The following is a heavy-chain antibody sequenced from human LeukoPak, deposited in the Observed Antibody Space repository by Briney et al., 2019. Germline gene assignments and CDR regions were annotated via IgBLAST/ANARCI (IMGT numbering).Heavy chain of an antibody. CDR3: ARHQPTTVTTDY. D-gene: IGHD4-17*01. J-gene: IGHJ4*02. Sequence: PSETLSLTCTVSGGSFSSSSYYWGWIRQPPGKGLEWIGSIYYSGSTYYNPSLKSRVTISVDTSKNQFSLKLSSVTAADTAVYYCARHQPTTVTTDYWGQGTLVTVSS. CDR2: IYYSGST. CDR1: GGSFSSSSYY. V-gene: IGHV4-39*01.